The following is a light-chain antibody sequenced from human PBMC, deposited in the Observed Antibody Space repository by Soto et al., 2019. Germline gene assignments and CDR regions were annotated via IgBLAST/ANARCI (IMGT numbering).Light chain of an antibody. CDR2: DAS. V-gene: IGKV1-33*01. CDR1: QDISNY. CDR3: QQYDNLPPRIT. J-gene: IGKJ3*01. Sequence: DIQMTQSPSSLSASVGDRVTISCQASQDISNYLNWYQQKPGKAPKLLIYDASNLETGVPSRFSGSGSGTDFTFTISSLQPEDIATYYCQQYDNLPPRITFGPGTKVDIK.